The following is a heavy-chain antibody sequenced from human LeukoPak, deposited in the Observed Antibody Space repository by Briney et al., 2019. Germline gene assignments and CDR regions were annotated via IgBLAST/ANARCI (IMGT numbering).Heavy chain of an antibody. CDR3: AREHYSSSCPDY. CDR2: INSDGSST. D-gene: IGHD6-13*01. Sequence: GGSLRLSCAASGFTFSSYWMHWVRQAPGKGLVSVSRINSDGSSTNYADSVKGRFTISRDNSKNTLYLQMNSLRAEDTAVYYCAREHYSSSCPDYWGQGTLVTVSS. V-gene: IGHV3-74*01. J-gene: IGHJ4*02. CDR1: GFTFSSYW.